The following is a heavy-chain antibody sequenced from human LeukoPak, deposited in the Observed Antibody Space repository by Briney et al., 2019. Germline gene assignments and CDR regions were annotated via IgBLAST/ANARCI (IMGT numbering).Heavy chain of an antibody. CDR2: IIPILGIA. CDR3: ASPYGGNSFHYYYYGMDV. V-gene: IGHV1-69*04. Sequence: ASVKVSCKASGGTFSSYAISWVRQAPGQGLEWMGRIIPILGIANYAQKFQGRVTITADKSTSTAYMELSSLRSEDTAVYYCASPYGGNSFHYYYYGMDVWGQGTTVTVSS. J-gene: IGHJ6*02. D-gene: IGHD2-21*02. CDR1: GGTFSSYA.